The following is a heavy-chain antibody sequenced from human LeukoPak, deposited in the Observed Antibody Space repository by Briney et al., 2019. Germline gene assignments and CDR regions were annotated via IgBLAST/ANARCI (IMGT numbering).Heavy chain of an antibody. V-gene: IGHV3-30*18. CDR2: IADHGNDR. D-gene: IGHD5-12*01. J-gene: IGHJ4*02. CDR3: AKDLLGYSGYDPFDY. Sequence: GGSLRLSCLVSGFTFSRHGMHWVRQAPGKGLEWVAVIADHGNDRQYADSVEGRFTISRDNSKNTLYLQMDSLRAEDTAVYYCAKDLLGYSGYDPFDYWGQGTLVTLSS. CDR1: GFTFSRHG.